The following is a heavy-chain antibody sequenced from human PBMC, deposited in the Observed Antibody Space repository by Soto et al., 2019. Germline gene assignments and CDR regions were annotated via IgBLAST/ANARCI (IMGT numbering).Heavy chain of an antibody. CDR1: GYTFASYY. V-gene: IGHV1-2*02. D-gene: IGHD3-22*01. Sequence: ASVKVSCKASGYTFASYYIHWVRQDPGQGLEWMGWINPITGGTNWAPKFQGRVTVSRDRSITRAYMEVGRLRSDDTAVYYCARNYYDSSDRDYLDYWGQGTLVTVSS. J-gene: IGHJ4*02. CDR2: INPITGGT. CDR3: ARNYYDSSDRDYLDY.